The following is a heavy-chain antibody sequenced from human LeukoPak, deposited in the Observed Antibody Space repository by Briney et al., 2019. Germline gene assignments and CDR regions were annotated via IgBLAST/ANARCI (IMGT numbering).Heavy chain of an antibody. Sequence: SETLSLTCTVSGGSISSNSDYWGWIRQPPGKGLEWIGTIYYSGSTYYNPSFKSRVIISVDTSKNQFSLKLSSVTAADTAVYYCARLLTGWFDPWGQGTLVTVSS. CDR3: ARLLTGWFDP. J-gene: IGHJ5*02. V-gene: IGHV4-39*07. CDR2: IYYSGST. D-gene: IGHD7-27*01. CDR1: GGSISSNSDY.